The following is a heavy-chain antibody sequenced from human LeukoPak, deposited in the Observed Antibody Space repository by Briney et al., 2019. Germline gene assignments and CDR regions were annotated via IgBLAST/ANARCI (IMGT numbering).Heavy chain of an antibody. CDR2: INHSGST. D-gene: IGHD1-26*01. CDR3: ARRRVGATFYYYYYMDV. J-gene: IGHJ6*03. V-gene: IGHV4-34*01. CDR1: GGSFSGYY. Sequence: SETLSLTCAVYGGSFSGYYWSWIRQPPGKGLEWIGEINHSGSTNYNPSLKSRVTISVDTSKNQFSLKLSSVTAADTAVYYCARRRVGATFYYYYYMDVWGKGTTVTISS.